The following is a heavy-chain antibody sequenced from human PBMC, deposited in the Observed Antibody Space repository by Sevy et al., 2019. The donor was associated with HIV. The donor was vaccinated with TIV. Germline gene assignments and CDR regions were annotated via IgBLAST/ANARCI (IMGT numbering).Heavy chain of an antibody. CDR2: LSFGCGKI. V-gene: IGHV3-23*01. J-gene: IGHJ4*02. CDR1: GFDFSIYS. D-gene: IGHD1-20*01. Sequence: GESLKISCAASGFDFSIYSMSWVRQAPGKGLEWVSTLSFGCGKINYADSVKGRFTISRDNSKSSVYLQMNNMRVEDTAVYYCAREGCNNPHDYWGQRTLVTVSS. CDR3: AREGCNNPHDY.